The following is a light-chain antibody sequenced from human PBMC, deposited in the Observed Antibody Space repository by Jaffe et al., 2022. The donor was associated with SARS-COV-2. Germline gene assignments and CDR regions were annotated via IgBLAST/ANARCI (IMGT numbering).Light chain of an antibody. CDR1: SSNLGNNY. V-gene: IGLV1-51*01. CDR2: DNS. Sequence: QSVLTQPPSVSAAPGQKVTISCSGNSSNLGNNYVSWYQRLPGAAPKLLVYDNSKRPSGIPDRFSGSKSGTSASLGITGLQTGDEADYYCGTWDSSLSAVVFGGGTKLTVL. CDR3: GTWDSSLSAVV. J-gene: IGLJ3*02.